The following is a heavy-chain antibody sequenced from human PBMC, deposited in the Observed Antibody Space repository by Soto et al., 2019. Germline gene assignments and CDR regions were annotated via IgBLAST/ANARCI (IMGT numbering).Heavy chain of an antibody. V-gene: IGHV1-2*02. D-gene: IGHD3-10*02. CDR3: ARSMDYYYVRRSGNGHGV. Sequence: QVRLVQSGAEVKEPGDSVRVSCEASGYTFTAYHIHWVRQAPGQGLEWMGWINPKYGDTGYAQDFQGRVSMTSNMSITTVYMELRRLPSDDTAIYYCARSMDYYYVRRSGNGHGVWGQGTTVTVFS. CDR1: GYTFTAYH. CDR2: INPKYGDT. J-gene: IGHJ6*02.